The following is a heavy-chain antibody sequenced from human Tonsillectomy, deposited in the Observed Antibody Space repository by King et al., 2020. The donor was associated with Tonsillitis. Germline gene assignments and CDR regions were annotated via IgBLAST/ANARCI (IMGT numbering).Heavy chain of an antibody. J-gene: IGHJ4*02. CDR3: ARRRRYYYDSSGYSLDDY. CDR2: IYPGDSDT. CDR1: GYSFTSYW. D-gene: IGHD3-22*01. Sequence: VQLVESGAEVKKPGASLKISCKGSGYSFTSYWIGWVRQMPGKGLEWMGIIYPGDSDTRYSPSFQGQVTISADKSISTAYLQWSSLKASDTAMYYCARRRRYYYDSSGYSLDDYWGQGTLVTVSS. V-gene: IGHV5-51*01.